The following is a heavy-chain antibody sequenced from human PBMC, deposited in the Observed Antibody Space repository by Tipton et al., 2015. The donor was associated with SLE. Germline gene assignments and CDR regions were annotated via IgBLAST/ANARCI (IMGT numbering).Heavy chain of an antibody. CDR2: ISSSSSYT. J-gene: IGHJ3*02. CDR1: GFTFSDYY. Sequence: SLRLSCAASGFTFSDYYMSWIRQAPGKGLEWVSYISSSSSYTNYADSVKGRFTISRDNAKNSLYLQMNSLRAEDTAVYYCARDPDSVCCRRAFNTLGHVTMVPVAS. D-gene: IGHD1-14*01. V-gene: IGHV3-11*06. CDR3: ARDPDSVCCRRAFNT.